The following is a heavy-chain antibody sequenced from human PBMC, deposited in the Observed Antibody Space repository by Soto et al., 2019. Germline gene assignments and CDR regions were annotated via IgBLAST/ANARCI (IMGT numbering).Heavy chain of an antibody. V-gene: IGHV1-18*04. CDR1: GYTFTNFG. CDR3: AIARMFSGAHHDY. CDR2: ITPYNGNA. Sequence: QVHLVQSGAVVENPGASVKVSCKASGYTFTNFGINWVRQAPGQGLEWMGWITPYNGNANYPQKHQDRLTITTDTSTNTAYLELRSLRSDDTAVYFCAIARMFSGAHHDYWGQGTRVTVSS. J-gene: IGHJ4*02. D-gene: IGHD1-26*01.